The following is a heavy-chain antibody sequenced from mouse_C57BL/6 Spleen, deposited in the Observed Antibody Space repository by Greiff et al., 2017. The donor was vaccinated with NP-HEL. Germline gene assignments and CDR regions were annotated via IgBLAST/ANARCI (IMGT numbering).Heavy chain of an antibody. CDR2: IDPSDSYT. V-gene: IGHV1-69*01. D-gene: IGHD1-2*01. J-gene: IGHJ4*01. Sequence: VQLQQPGAELVMPGASVKLSCKASGYTFTSYWMHWVKQRPGQGLEWIGEIDPSDSYTNYNQKFKGKSTLTVDKSSSTAYMQLSSLTSEDSAVYYCARSSITTAYAMDYWGQGTSVTVSS. CDR1: GYTFTSYW. CDR3: ARSSITTAYAMDY.